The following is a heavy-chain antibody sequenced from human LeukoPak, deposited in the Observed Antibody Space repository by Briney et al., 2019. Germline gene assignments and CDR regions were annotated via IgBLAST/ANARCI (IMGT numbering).Heavy chain of an antibody. J-gene: IGHJ4*02. CDR3: ATAGRHCSAGSCYSPDNY. CDR1: GFTFSNHG. D-gene: IGHD2-15*01. V-gene: IGHV3-23*01. CDR2: IISSSRST. Sequence: GGTLRLSCAASGFTFSNHGMNWVRQAPGKGLEWVSGIISSSRSTYYADSVRGRFTISRDNSRNTLYLQMNSLRAEDTAVYYCATAGRHCSAGSCYSPDNYWGQGTLVTVSS.